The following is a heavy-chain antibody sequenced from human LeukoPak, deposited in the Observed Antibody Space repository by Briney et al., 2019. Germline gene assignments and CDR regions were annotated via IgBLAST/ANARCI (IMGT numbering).Heavy chain of an antibody. CDR1: GFTFRDSW. V-gene: IGHV3-7*01. CDR2: INQDGSHK. J-gene: IGHJ4*02. Sequence: GVSLRLSCAASGFTFRDSWMPWVRQALGKGLEWVANINQDGSHKYYVDSVEGRFIISRDTAKNSVHLQMNSLRAEDTAVYYCARDRGFTSYDYWGQGILVTVSS. CDR3: ARDRGFTSYDY. D-gene: IGHD5-12*01.